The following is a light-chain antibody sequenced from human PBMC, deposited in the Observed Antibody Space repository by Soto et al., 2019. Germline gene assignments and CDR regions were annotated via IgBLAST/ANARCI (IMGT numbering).Light chain of an antibody. CDR2: AAS. CDR1: QSISSY. CDR3: QQSYSTPPIT. V-gene: IGKV1-39*01. J-gene: IGKJ1*01. Sequence: DIQMSQSPSSVSASVGDRVTITCRASQSISSYLNWYQQKPGKAPKLLIYAASSLQSGVPSRFSGSGSGTDFTLTISSLQPEDFATYYCQQSYSTPPITFGQGTKVDIK.